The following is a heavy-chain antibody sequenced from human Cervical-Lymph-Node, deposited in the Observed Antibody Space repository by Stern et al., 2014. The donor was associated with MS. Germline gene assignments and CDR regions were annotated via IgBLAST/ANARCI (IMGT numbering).Heavy chain of an antibody. V-gene: IGHV3-74*01. J-gene: IGHJ3*02. CDR1: GFTFISYW. CDR3: ARALRRENDAFDI. Sequence: EVQLVESGGGLVQPGGSLRLSCAASGFTFISYWMHWVRQAPGKGLVLVSRLNSDGGTTAYADSVKGRFTITRANARNTVYLQMSGLRAEDTAVYYCARALRRENDAFDIWGQGTMVTVSS. CDR2: LNSDGGTT.